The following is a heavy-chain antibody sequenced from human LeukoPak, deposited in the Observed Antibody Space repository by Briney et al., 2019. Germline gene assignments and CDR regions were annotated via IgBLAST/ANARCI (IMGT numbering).Heavy chain of an antibody. D-gene: IGHD3-9*01. V-gene: IGHV3-7*01. CDR2: IKQEGREK. CDR1: GFTFSSYW. Sequence: GGSLRLSCAASGFTFSSYWMSWVRQAPGKGLEWVANIKQEGREKYYVDSVKGRFTISRDNAKNSLYLQMNSLRAEDTAVYYCARVEDYDILTGFDYWGQGTLVTVSS. CDR3: ARVEDYDILTGFDY. J-gene: IGHJ4*02.